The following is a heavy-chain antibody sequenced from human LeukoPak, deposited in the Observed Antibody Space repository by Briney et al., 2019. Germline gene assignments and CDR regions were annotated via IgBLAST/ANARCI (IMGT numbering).Heavy chain of an antibody. J-gene: IGHJ6*02. Sequence: ASVKVSCKASGYTFTSYYMHWVRQAPGQGLEWMGIINPSGGSTSYAQKFQGRVTMTRDTSTSTVYMELSSLRSEDTAMYYCARFLGGYGMDVWGQGTTVTVSS. V-gene: IGHV1-46*01. CDR1: GYTFTSYY. CDR2: INPSGGST. D-gene: IGHD3-16*01. CDR3: ARFLGGYGMDV.